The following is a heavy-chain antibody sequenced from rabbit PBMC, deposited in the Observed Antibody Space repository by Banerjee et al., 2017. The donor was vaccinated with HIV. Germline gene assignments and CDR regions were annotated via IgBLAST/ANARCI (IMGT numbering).Heavy chain of an antibody. V-gene: IGHV1S40*01. CDR1: VFSFSSSYY. CDR2: IGATST. CDR3: ARDAGYAGSNL. J-gene: IGHJ4*01. Sequence: QSLEESGGGLVQPEGSLTLTCTAPVFSFSSSYYMCWVRQAPGKGLEWIACIGATSTYYATWAKGRFTISKTSSTTVTLQMTSLTAADTATYFCARDAGYAGSNLWGQGTLVTVS. D-gene: IGHD4-2*01.